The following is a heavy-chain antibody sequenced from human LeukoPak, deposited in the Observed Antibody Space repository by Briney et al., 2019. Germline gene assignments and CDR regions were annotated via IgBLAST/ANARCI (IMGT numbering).Heavy chain of an antibody. CDR2: VYYIGST. Sequence: SETLSLTCTVSGGSINTYYWSWIRQPPGKRLEWIGYVYYIGSTNYNPSLKSRVTIPLDTSKNQFSLKLRSVTAADTAVYYCARHIYADYWGQGTLVTVSS. CDR3: ARHIYADY. D-gene: IGHD2-2*02. V-gene: IGHV4-59*08. CDR1: GGSINTYY. J-gene: IGHJ4*02.